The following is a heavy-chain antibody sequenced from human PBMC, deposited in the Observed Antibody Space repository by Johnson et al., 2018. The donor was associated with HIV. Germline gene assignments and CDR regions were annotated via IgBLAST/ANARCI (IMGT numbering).Heavy chain of an antibody. CDR3: ARDMGREYYSGGDAFDI. CDR1: GFTFSSYA. Sequence: QVQLVESGGGVVQPGRSLRLSCAASGFTFSSYAMHWVRQAPGKGLEWVAVISYDGSNKYYADSVKDRFTISRDNSKNTLYLQMNSLRAEDTAVYYCARDMGREYYSGGDAFDIWGQGTMVTVSS. CDR2: ISYDGSNK. D-gene: IGHD2-21*01. J-gene: IGHJ3*02. V-gene: IGHV3-30-3*01.